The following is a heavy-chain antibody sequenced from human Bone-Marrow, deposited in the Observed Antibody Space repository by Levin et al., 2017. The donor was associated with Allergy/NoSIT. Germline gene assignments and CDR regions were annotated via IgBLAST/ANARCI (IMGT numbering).Heavy chain of an antibody. Sequence: GGSLRLSCVASGFMFTHYYMAWIRQAPGKGLEWISYISISGNDIYFADSVEGRFTVSRDNAKNSIYLQMNSLRDDDTAVYYCARPGGTSYWEYYFDSWGPGTLVTVSS. CDR1: GFMFTHYY. J-gene: IGHJ4*02. D-gene: IGHD1-26*01. V-gene: IGHV3-11*01. CDR3: ARPGGTSYWEYYFDS. CDR2: ISISGNDI.